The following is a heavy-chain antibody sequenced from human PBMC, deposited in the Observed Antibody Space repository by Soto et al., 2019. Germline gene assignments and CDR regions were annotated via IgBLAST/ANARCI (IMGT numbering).Heavy chain of an antibody. J-gene: IGHJ3*01. D-gene: IGHD7-27*01. CDR3: VKRGRNWGAFDF. Sequence: VQLLESGGDLVQPGGSLRLSCVASGFILNNYAMSWVRQAPGKALEWVSTIGGTDGDSDGVPWYEDSVKGRFTISRDSSANTLFLHMDNLRGEDSALYYCVKRGRNWGAFDFWGQGTTVVVSS. CDR1: GFILNNYA. V-gene: IGHV3-23*01. CDR2: IGGTDGDSDGVP.